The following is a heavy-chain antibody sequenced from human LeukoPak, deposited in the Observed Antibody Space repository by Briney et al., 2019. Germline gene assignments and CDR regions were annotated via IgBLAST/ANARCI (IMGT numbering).Heavy chain of an antibody. CDR1: GFTFRTYW. CDR2: ISSDGSDT. D-gene: IGHD1-14*01. Sequence: PGGSLRLSCAASGFTFRTYWMHWVRQVPGRGLVWVSRISSDGSDTIYADSVKGRFTISRDNANNFLYLQMNSLRAEDTAVYYCATETNGRHYDYWGQGTLLTVSS. CDR3: ATETNGRHYDY. V-gene: IGHV3-74*01. J-gene: IGHJ4*02.